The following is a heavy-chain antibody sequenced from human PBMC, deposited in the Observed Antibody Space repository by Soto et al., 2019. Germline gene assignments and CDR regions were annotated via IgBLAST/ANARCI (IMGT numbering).Heavy chain of an antibody. V-gene: IGHV3-15*01. CDR1: GLTFSNAW. Sequence: GGSLRLSCAACGLTFSNAWMSWVRQAPGKGLEWVGRIKSKTDGGTTDYAAPVKGRFTISRDDSKNTLYLQMNSLKTEDTAVYYCTTDLSEWELHYYYGMDVWGQGTTVTVSS. J-gene: IGHJ6*02. D-gene: IGHD1-26*01. CDR2: IKSKTDGGTT. CDR3: TTDLSEWELHYYYGMDV.